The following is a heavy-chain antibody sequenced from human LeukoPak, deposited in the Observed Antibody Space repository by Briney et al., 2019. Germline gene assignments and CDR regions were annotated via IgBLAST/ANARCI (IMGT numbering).Heavy chain of an antibody. CDR2: IKQDGSEK. CDR3: ARGPITMVRGVPAA. D-gene: IGHD3-10*01. Sequence: PGGSLRLSCAASGFTFSSYWMSWVRQAPGKGLEWVANIKQDGSEKYYVDSVKGRFTISRDNAKNSLYPQMNSLRAEDTAVYYCARGPITMVRGVPAAWGQGTLVTVSS. CDR1: GFTFSSYW. V-gene: IGHV3-7*03. J-gene: IGHJ5*02.